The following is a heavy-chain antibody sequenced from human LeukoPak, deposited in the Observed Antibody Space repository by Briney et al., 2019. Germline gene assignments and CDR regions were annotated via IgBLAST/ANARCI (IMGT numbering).Heavy chain of an antibody. Sequence: SQTLSLTCAISGDSVSSTSAAWSWIRQSPSRGLEWLGRTYYRSKWYSDYADSVKSRITINPDTSQNQFSLQLNSVTPEDTAVYYCARVTMRLFDYWGQGTLVTVSS. CDR3: ARVTMRLFDY. CDR2: TYYRSKWYS. CDR1: GDSVSSTSAA. V-gene: IGHV6-1*01. J-gene: IGHJ4*02.